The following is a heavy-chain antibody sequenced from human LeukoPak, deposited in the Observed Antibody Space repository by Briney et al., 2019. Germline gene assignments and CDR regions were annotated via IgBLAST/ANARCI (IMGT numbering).Heavy chain of an antibody. CDR1: GFTFSSYA. V-gene: IGHV3-30*04. CDR2: ISYDESNK. CDR3: ARDRGSSGWYYGFDY. J-gene: IGHJ4*02. D-gene: IGHD6-19*01. Sequence: QPGGSLRLSCAASGFTFSSYAMHWVRQAPGKGLEWVAVISYDESNKKYGDSVKGRFTISRDNSKNTLYLQMNSLKVEDTALYYCARDRGSSGWYYGFDYWGQGILVTVSS.